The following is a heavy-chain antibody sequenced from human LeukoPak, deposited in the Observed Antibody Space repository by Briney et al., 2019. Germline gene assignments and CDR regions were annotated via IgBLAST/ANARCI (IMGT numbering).Heavy chain of an antibody. Sequence: SQTLSLTCAVSGGSISSGGYSWSWIRQPPGKGLEWIGYIYHSGSPYYNPSLKSRVTISVDRSKNQFSLKLSSVTAADTAVYYCARDSNSAEWSRFDYWGQGTLVTVSS. CDR3: ARDSNSAEWSRFDY. CDR1: GGSISSGGYS. J-gene: IGHJ4*02. CDR2: IYHSGSP. D-gene: IGHD6-6*01. V-gene: IGHV4-30-2*01.